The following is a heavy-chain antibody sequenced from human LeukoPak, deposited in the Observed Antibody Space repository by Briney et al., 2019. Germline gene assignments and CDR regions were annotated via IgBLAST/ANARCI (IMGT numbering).Heavy chain of an antibody. J-gene: IGHJ4*02. V-gene: IGHV3-23*01. CDR2: ISGSGGDT. CDR3: AKQYSGLQPFDS. Sequence: QPGGSLRLSCAASGLSFSSNPMGWVRQAPGKGLEWVAGISGSGGDTSYADSVKGRFTISRDNSKNTLYLQMNSLRADDTAVYYCAKQYSGLQPFDSWGQGTLVTVSS. CDR1: GLSFSSNP. D-gene: IGHD2-15*01.